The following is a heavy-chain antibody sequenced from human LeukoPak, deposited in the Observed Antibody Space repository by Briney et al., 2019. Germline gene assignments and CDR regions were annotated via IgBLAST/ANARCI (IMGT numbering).Heavy chain of an antibody. CDR1: GGTFSSYA. V-gene: IGHV1-69*04. J-gene: IGHJ4*02. CDR3: ARAGVGYCTNGVCYTDDY. D-gene: IGHD2-8*01. CDR2: IIPILGIA. Sequence: SVKVSCKASGGTFSSYAISWVRQAPGQGLEWMGRIIPILGIANYAQKFQGRVTITADKSTSTVYMELSSLRSEDTAVYYCARAGVGYCTNGVCYTDDYWGQGTLVTVSS.